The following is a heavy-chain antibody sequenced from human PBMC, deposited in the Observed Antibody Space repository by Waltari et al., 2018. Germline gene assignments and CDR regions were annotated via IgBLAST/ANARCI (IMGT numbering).Heavy chain of an antibody. CDR1: GGSISTNNW. CDR3: ARYVYGDYFVEY. D-gene: IGHD4-17*01. V-gene: IGHV4-4*02. CDR2: IYHGGTT. Sequence: QVQLQESGPGLVTPSGTLSLTCDVSGGSISTNNWWSWVRQSPGKGLEWIGEIYHGGTTNYNPSLKSRVTMSVDKSQNQFSLKLSSVTAADTAMYYCARYVYGDYFVEYWGQGTLVTVSS. J-gene: IGHJ4*02.